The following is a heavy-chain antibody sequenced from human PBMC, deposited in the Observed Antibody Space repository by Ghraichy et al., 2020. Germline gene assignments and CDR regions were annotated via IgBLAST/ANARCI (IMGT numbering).Heavy chain of an antibody. Sequence: LSLTCAASGFTFSSYWMSWVRQAPGKGLEWVANIKQDGSEKYYVDSVKGRFTISRDNAKNSLYLQMNSLRAEDTAVYYCARDYGSSWIWGQGTMVTVSS. CDR2: IKQDGSEK. V-gene: IGHV3-7*03. J-gene: IGHJ3*02. CDR3: ARDYGSSWI. CDR1: GFTFSSYW. D-gene: IGHD6-13*01.